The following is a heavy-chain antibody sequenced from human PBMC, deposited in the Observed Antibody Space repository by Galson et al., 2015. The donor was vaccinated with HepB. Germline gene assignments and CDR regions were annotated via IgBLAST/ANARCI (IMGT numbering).Heavy chain of an antibody. CDR1: GGTFSSYA. D-gene: IGHD3-22*01. J-gene: IGHJ6*02. CDR3: ARTSIYYDSTPGRYYYYGMDV. Sequence: SVKVSCKASGGTFSSYAISWVRQAPGQGLEWMGGIIPIFGTANYAQKFQGRVTITADESTSTAYMELSSLRSEDTAVYYCARTSIYYDSTPGRYYYYGMDVWGQGTTVTVSS. V-gene: IGHV1-69*13. CDR2: IIPIFGTA.